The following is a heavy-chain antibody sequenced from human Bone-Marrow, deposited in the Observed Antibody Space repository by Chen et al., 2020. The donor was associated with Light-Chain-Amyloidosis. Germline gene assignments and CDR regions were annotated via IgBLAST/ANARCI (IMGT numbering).Heavy chain of an antibody. CDR2: IYYSGST. CDR1: GGSISSSSYY. J-gene: IGHJ4*02. Sequence: QLQLQESGPGLVKPSETLSLTCTVSGGSISSSSYYWGWIRQPPGKGLEWIGSIYYSGSTYYNPSLKSRVTISVDTSKNKFSLKLSSVTAADTAVYYCARQAFYGDYFLYWGQGTLVTVSS. D-gene: IGHD4-17*01. CDR3: ARQAFYGDYFLY. V-gene: IGHV4-39*01.